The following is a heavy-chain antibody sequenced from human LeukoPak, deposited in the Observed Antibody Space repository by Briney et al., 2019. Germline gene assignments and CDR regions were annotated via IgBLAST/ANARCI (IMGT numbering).Heavy chain of an antibody. CDR2: ISWNSGSI. D-gene: IGHD6-13*01. CDR3: AKGAAAGTPGYFDY. CDR1: GFTFDDYA. Sequence: GGSLRLSCAASGFTFDDYAMHWVRQAPGKGLEWVSGISWNSGSIGYADSVKARFTISRDNAKNSLYLQMNSLRAEDTALYYCAKGAAAGTPGYFDYWGQGTLVTVSS. J-gene: IGHJ4*02. V-gene: IGHV3-9*01.